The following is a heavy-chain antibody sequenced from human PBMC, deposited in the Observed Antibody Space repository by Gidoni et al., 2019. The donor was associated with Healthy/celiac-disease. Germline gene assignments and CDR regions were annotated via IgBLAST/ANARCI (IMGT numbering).Heavy chain of an antibody. J-gene: IGHJ4*02. V-gene: IGHV3-23*01. Sequence: EVQLLESGGGLVQPGGSLRLSCAASGFTFSSYAMSWVRQAPGKGLAWVSTINYSSGNTYYADSVKGRFTISRDNSRNTLYLQMSSLRAEDTAVYYCAKVWGSGWPYYFDYWGQGTLVTVSS. CDR1: GFTFSSYA. CDR3: AKVWGSGWPYYFDY. D-gene: IGHD6-19*01. CDR2: INYSSGNT.